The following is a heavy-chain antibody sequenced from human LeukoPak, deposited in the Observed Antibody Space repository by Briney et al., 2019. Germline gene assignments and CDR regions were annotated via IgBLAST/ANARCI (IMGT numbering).Heavy chain of an antibody. D-gene: IGHD6-6*01. V-gene: IGHV4-34*01. CDR2: INHSGST. CDR3: VRNSSSYQLDY. CDR1: GGSFSGHY. Sequence: SETLSLTCAVYGGSFSGHYWSWIRQPPGKGLEWIGEINHSGSTNYNPSLKSRVTISVDTSKNQFSLKLSSVTAADTAVYYCVRNSSSYQLDYWGQGTLVTVSS. J-gene: IGHJ4*02.